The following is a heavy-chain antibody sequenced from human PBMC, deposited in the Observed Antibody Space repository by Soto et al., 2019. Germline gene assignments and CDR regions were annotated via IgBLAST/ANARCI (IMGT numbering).Heavy chain of an antibody. D-gene: IGHD2-8*02. J-gene: IGHJ4*02. CDR3: AREPLVAYNI. CDR2: INAGDGVT. CDR1: GYPFVSYA. V-gene: IGHV1-3*01. Sequence: ASVKVSCKVSGYPFVSYALHWLRQAPGQSLEWLGWINAGDGVTKYAPKFQGRVIITRDTSARTAYMELTSLRSEDTAVYYCAREPLVAYNIWGQGTLVTVSS.